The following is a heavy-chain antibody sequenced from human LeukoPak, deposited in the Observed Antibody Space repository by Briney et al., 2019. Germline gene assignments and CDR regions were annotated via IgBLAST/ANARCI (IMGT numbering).Heavy chain of an antibody. Sequence: SETLSLTCSVSGDSIRGYYWTWIRQPPGKGLEWSGYIYYSGSTTYNPSLKSRVTVSVHTSKNQFYLNLSSVTAADTAVYYCARVYGGGRGGWFDTWGQGTLVAVSS. CDR1: GDSIRGYY. D-gene: IGHD3-16*01. CDR2: IYYSGST. CDR3: ARVYGGGRGGWFDT. V-gene: IGHV4-59*01. J-gene: IGHJ5*02.